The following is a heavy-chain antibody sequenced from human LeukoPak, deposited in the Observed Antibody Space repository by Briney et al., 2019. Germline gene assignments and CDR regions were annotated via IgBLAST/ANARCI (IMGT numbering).Heavy chain of an antibody. CDR2: ISFSGSA. V-gene: IGHV4-59*13. Sequence: SETLSLTRTVSGGSINSFYWSWIRQSPGKGLEWIGYISFSGSATYNPSLKSRVTISVDTSKNQFSLNLTSVTAADTAFYYCASAALGGWFAPWGQGTLVTVSS. CDR1: GGSINSFY. J-gene: IGHJ5*02. CDR3: ASAALGGWFAP.